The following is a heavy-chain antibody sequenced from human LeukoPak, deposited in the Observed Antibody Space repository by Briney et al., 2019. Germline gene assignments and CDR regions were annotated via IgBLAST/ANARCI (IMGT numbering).Heavy chain of an antibody. CDR2: IKQDGSEK. J-gene: IGHJ5*02. Sequence: PGGSLRLSCAASGFIFSNYGMHWVRQAPGKGLEWVANIKQDGSEKYYVDSVKGRFTISRDNAKNSLYLQMNSLRAEDTAVYYCARVLLWFGELFGTSYIGGWFDPWGQGTLVTVSS. CDR1: GFIFSNYG. V-gene: IGHV3-7*01. CDR3: ARVLLWFGELFGTSYIGGWFDP. D-gene: IGHD3-10*01.